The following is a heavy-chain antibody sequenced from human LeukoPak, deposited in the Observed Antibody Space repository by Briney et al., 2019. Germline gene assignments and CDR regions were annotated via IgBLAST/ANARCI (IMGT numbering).Heavy chain of an antibody. CDR1: GYTFTGYY. CDR2: INPNSGGT. J-gene: IGHJ3*02. Sequence: GASVKVSCKASGYTFTGYYMHWVRQAPGQGLEWMGWINPNSGGTNYAQKFQGRVTMTRDTSISTAYMELSRLRSEDTAVYYCVSRTVGTSDNDAFDIWGQGTMVTVSS. D-gene: IGHD1-14*01. V-gene: IGHV1-2*02. CDR3: VSRTVGTSDNDAFDI.